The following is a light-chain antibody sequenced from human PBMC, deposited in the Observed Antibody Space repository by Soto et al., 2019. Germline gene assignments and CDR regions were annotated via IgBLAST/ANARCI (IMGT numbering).Light chain of an antibody. V-gene: IGLV1-40*01. Sequence: QSVLTQPPSVSGAPGQRVTISCTGSSSNIGAGYHVHWYQQLPGTAPKLLIYGNSNRPSGVPDRFSGSKSGTSASLAITGLQAYDEADYYCQSYASSLSGVVFGGGTKLTVL. CDR1: SSNIGAGYH. CDR2: GNS. CDR3: QSYASSLSGVV. J-gene: IGLJ2*01.